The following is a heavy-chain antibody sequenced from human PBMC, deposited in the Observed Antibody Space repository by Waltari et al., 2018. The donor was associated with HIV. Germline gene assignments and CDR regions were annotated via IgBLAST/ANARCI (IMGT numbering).Heavy chain of an antibody. D-gene: IGHD1-26*01. CDR1: GGSISSSRYY. V-gene: IGHV4-39*01. CDR3: AQGRGGTGLNS. CDR2: IHYSGNS. J-gene: IGHJ4*02. Sequence: QLQLQQSGPGLVKPSETLSLTCTVSGGSISSSRYYWGCIRQPPGKGLEWIGSIHYSGNSVYNSSLKSRVAISIDTSKNQFTMRLTSATAADSAVDYCAQGRGGTGLNSWGQGTLITVSS.